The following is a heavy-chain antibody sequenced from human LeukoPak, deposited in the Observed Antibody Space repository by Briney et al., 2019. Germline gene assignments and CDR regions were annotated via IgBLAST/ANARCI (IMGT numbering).Heavy chain of an antibody. J-gene: IGHJ6*02. CDR1: GFTFTTYW. D-gene: IGHD5-18*01. Sequence: GGSLRLACAAFGFTFTTYWMHWVRQAPGKGLVWVSHINSDGSITSYADSVKGRFTISRDNAKNTLYLQMNSLRAEDTAVYYCARDAVDTANAVWGQGTTVTVSS. V-gene: IGHV3-74*01. CDR2: INSDGSIT. CDR3: ARDAVDTANAV.